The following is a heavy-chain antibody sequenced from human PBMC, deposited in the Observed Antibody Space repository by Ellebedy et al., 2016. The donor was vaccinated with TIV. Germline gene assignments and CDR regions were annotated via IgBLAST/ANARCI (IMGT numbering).Heavy chain of an antibody. CDR2: LNAGNGNT. J-gene: IGHJ4*02. V-gene: IGHV1-3*01. Sequence: ASVKVSCKASGYTFASYAIHWVRQAPGQRLEWMGWLNAGNGNTKYSQKFQGRVTIIRDTSASTAYMELSSLRSEDTAVYYCARGPRIQLWLKPFDYWGQGTLVTVSS. D-gene: IGHD5-18*01. CDR1: GYTFASYA. CDR3: ARGPRIQLWLKPFDY.